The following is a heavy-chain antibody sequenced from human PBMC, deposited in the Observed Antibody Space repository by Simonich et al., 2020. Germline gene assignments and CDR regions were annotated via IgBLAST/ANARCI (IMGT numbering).Heavy chain of an antibody. D-gene: IGHD6-25*01. Sequence: QVQLVQSGAGVKKPGASVKVSCKASGYTFTGYYMHWVRQAPGQGLEWMGWINPKSGGTNYAQKFQGRVTMTRDTSISTAYMELSRLRSDDTAVYYCARGGLGHWYFDLWGRGTLVTVSS. CDR2: INPKSGGT. J-gene: IGHJ2*01. CDR1: GYTFTGYY. V-gene: IGHV1-2*02. CDR3: ARGGLGHWYFDL.